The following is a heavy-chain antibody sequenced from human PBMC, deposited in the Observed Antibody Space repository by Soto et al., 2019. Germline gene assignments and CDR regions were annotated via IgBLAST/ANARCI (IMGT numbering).Heavy chain of an antibody. D-gene: IGHD3-16*01. CDR2: IWYDGSNK. CDR3: ARERVHWGLARHYYGMDV. CDR1: GFTFSSYG. J-gene: IGHJ6*02. Sequence: QVQLVESGGGVVQPGRSLRLSCAASGFTFSSYGMHWVRQAPGKGLEWVALIWYDGSNKYYADSVKGRFTISRDNSKNTLYLQMNSLGAEDTAVYSCARERVHWGLARHYYGMDVWGQGTTVTVSS. V-gene: IGHV3-33*01.